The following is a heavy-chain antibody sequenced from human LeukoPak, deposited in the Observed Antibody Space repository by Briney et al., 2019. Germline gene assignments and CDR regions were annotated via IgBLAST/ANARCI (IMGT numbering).Heavy chain of an antibody. Sequence: GASVKVSCKASGYSFTTYATHWVRQAPGQRLEGMGWINPDKGDTQYSQNFQGRITVTRDTAASTTYMELSSLVSEDTAVYYCARRLKSSYGNPFDYWGQGTLVTVSS. J-gene: IGHJ4*02. D-gene: IGHD4-17*01. CDR2: INPDKGDT. V-gene: IGHV1-3*01. CDR1: GYSFTTYA. CDR3: ARRLKSSYGNPFDY.